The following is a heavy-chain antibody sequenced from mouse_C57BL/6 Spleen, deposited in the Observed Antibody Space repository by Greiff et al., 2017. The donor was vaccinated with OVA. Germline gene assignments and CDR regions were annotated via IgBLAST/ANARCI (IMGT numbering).Heavy chain of an antibody. V-gene: IGHV1-55*01. CDR3: ARSYGSSPWFAY. D-gene: IGHD1-1*01. Sequence: QVQLQQSGAELVKPGASVKMSCKASGYTFTSYWITWVKQRPGQGLEWIGDIYPGSGGTNYNEKFKSKATLTVDTSSSTAYMQLSSLTSEDSAVYYCARSYGSSPWFAYWGQGTLVTVSA. J-gene: IGHJ3*01. CDR1: GYTFTSYW. CDR2: IYPGSGGT.